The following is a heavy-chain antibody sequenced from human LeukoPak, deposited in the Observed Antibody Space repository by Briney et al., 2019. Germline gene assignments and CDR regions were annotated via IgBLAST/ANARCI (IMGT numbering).Heavy chain of an antibody. V-gene: IGHV4-39*01. J-gene: IGHJ4*02. D-gene: IGHD3-16*02. Sequence: SETLSLTCTVSGGSISSSSYYWGWIRQPPGKGLEWIGSIYYSGSTYYNPSLKSRVTISVDTSKNPFSLKLSSVTAADTAVYYCARHSAHYDYVWGSYRYFDYWGQGTLVTVSS. CDR2: IYYSGST. CDR1: GGSISSSSYY. CDR3: ARHSAHYDYVWGSYRYFDY.